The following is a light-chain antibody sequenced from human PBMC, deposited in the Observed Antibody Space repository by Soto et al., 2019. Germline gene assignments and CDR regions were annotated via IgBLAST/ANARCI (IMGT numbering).Light chain of an antibody. V-gene: IGKV1-39*01. CDR1: QIIATF. Sequence: DIQMTQSPSSLSASVGDRVTITCRASQIIATFLNWYQQKPGKAPKLLIYGASTLQSGVPSRFSGSGSGADFTLTISSLQPEDSATYYCQLSHTTLTFGQGTRLEIK. CDR2: GAS. CDR3: QLSHTTLT. J-gene: IGKJ5*01.